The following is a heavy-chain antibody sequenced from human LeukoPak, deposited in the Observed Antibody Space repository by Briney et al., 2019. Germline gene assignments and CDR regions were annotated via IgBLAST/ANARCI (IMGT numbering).Heavy chain of an antibody. V-gene: IGHV3-9*01. CDR2: ISWNSGSI. CDR1: GFTFDDYA. CDR3: AKDRLSSGLRGWFDP. Sequence: PGRSLRLSCAASGFTFDDYAMHWVRQAPGKGLEWVSGISWNSGSIGYADSVKGRFTISRDNAKNSLYLQMNSLRAEDTALYYCAKDRLSSGLRGWFDPWGQGTLVTVSS. J-gene: IGHJ5*02. D-gene: IGHD6-19*01.